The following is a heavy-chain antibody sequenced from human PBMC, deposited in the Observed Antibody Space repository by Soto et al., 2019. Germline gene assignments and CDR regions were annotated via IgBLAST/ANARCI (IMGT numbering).Heavy chain of an antibody. CDR3: ARVVDYAFWSGYHDY. J-gene: IGHJ4*02. Sequence: QVQLQESGPGLVKPSETLSLTCTVSGDSVSGGSSYWSWIRQPPGKGLEWIGNIFYIGSTKYNPPPKSRVTMSIDTTKNQFSLKLSSVTAADTAVYYCARVVDYAFWSGYHDYWGQGTLVTVSS. CDR1: GDSVSGGSSY. D-gene: IGHD3-3*01. V-gene: IGHV4-61*01. CDR2: IFYIGST.